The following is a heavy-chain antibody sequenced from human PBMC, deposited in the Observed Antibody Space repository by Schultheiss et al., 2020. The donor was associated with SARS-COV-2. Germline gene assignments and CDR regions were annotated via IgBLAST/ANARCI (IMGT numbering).Heavy chain of an antibody. CDR2: INHSGST. D-gene: IGHD3-3*01. V-gene: IGHV4-34*01. Sequence: SETLSLTCAVYGGSFSGYYWSWIRQPPGKGLEWIGEINHSGSTNYNPSLKSRVTISVDTSKNQFSLKLSSVTAADTAVYYCARGERYDFWSGSLRGNGMDVWGQGTTVTVSS. J-gene: IGHJ6*02. CDR1: GGSFSGYY. CDR3: ARGERYDFWSGSLRGNGMDV.